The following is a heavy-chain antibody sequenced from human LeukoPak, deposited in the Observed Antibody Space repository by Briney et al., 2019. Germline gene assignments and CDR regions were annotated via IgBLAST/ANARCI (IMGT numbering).Heavy chain of an antibody. J-gene: IGHJ4*02. CDR1: GGSISSYY. D-gene: IGHD3-22*01. Sequence: SETLSLTCTVSGGSISSYYWSWIRQPPGKGLEWIGYIYYSGSTNYNPSLKSRVTISVDTSKNQFSLKLSSVTAADTAVYYCARGQYYYDSSGYFYPYYFDYWGQGTLVTVSS. CDR3: ARGQYYYDSSGYFYPYYFDY. CDR2: IYYSGST. V-gene: IGHV4-59*01.